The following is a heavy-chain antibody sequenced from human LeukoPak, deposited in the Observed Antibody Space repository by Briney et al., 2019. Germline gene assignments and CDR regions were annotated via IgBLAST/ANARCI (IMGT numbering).Heavy chain of an antibody. CDR2: ISISSSYI. CDR3: AREGTAAAGYSDY. J-gene: IGHJ4*02. CDR1: GFTFSSYS. D-gene: IGHD6-13*01. V-gene: IGHV3-21*01. Sequence: GGSLRLSCAASGFTFSSYSINWVRQAPGKGLEWVSSISISSSYIYYADSVKGRFTISRDNAKNSLYLQMNSLRAEDTAVYYCAREGTAAAGYSDYWGQGTLVTVSS.